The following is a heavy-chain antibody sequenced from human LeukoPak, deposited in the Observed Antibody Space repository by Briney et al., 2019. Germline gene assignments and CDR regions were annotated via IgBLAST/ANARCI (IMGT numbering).Heavy chain of an antibody. D-gene: IGHD2-15*01. CDR3: ARDRAAAYCSGGGCYGWYYFDY. CDR2: IIPMFGTA. Sequence: ASVKVSCKASGGTFSSYAISWVRQAPGQGLEWMGGIIPMFGTANYAQKFQGRVTITADESTSTAYMELSSLRSEDTAVYYCARDRAAAYCSGGGCYGWYYFDYWGQGTLVTVSS. V-gene: IGHV1-69*13. CDR1: GGTFSSYA. J-gene: IGHJ4*02.